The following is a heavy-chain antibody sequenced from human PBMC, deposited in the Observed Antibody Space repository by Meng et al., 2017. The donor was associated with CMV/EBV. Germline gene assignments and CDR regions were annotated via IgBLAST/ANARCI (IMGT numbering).Heavy chain of an antibody. V-gene: IGHV4-39*07. CDR3: ARVNPNYYFYGMDV. J-gene: IGHJ6*02. CDR1: GGSISSSSYY. Sequence: GSLRLSCTVSGGSISSSSYYWGWLRQPPGKGLEWVGTIYYSGSPYYNSSLQSRVTISVDTSKNQFSLKLSFVTAADTAVYYCARVNPNYYFYGMDVWGQGTTVTVSS. CDR2: IYYSGSP.